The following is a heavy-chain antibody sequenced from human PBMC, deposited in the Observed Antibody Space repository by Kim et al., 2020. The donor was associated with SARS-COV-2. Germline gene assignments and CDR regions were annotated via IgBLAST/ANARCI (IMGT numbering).Heavy chain of an antibody. D-gene: IGHD2-21*02. Sequence: GGSLRLSCAASGFTFSTSWMHWVRQGPGKGLLWVSRISSDGSSTDYADSVKGRFIMSRDNAKNTLYLHMNSLRADDTAVFYCATCLGGDCYSHHWYFDLWGRGTLVTVSS. V-gene: IGHV3-74*01. J-gene: IGHJ2*01. CDR3: ATCLGGDCYSHHWYFDL. CDR1: GFTFSTSW. CDR2: ISSDGSST.